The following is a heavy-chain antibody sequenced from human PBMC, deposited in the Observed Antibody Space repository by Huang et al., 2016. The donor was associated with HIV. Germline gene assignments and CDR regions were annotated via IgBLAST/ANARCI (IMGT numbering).Heavy chain of an antibody. J-gene: IGHJ4*02. CDR3: AKDQGQWLAYFDS. CDR1: GITFRNYA. Sequence: VRLVQSGGGVVQPGGSLRLSCAASGITFRNYAMHWVRQGPGKGLGWVDGTSADGSGQYYVDSVKGRFIISKDNSNETLFLEMRSLKSEDTAVYFCAKDQGQWLAYFDSWGQGTLVTVSS. D-gene: IGHD6-19*01. CDR2: TSADGSGQ. V-gene: IGHV3-30*18.